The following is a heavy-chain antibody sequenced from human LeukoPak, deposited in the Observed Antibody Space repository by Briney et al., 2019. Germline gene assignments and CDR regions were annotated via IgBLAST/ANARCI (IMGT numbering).Heavy chain of an antibody. Sequence: GGSLRLSCAASGFPFSSYGMHWVRQAPGKGLEWVAVIWYDGSNKYYADSVKGRFTISRDNSKNTLYLQMNSLRAEDTAVYYCARDGCGDGYTRPCFDYWGQGTLVTVSS. CDR3: ARDGCGDGYTRPCFDY. V-gene: IGHV3-33*01. CDR1: GFPFSSYG. D-gene: IGHD5-24*01. CDR2: IWYDGSNK. J-gene: IGHJ4*02.